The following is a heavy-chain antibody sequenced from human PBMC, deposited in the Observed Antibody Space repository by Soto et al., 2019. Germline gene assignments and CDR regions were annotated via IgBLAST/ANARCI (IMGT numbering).Heavy chain of an antibody. CDR2: ISSNGGST. CDR1: GFTFSSYA. V-gene: IGHV3-64*01. CDR3: ARDLETGMGSWGYYGMDV. Sequence: GGSLRLSCAASGFTFSSYAMHWVRQAPGKGLEYVSSISSNGGSTYYANSAKGRITISRDNSKNTLYLQMGSLSTEDMAVYYCARDLETGMGSWGYYGMDVWGQGTTVTVSS. D-gene: IGHD5-18*01. J-gene: IGHJ6*02.